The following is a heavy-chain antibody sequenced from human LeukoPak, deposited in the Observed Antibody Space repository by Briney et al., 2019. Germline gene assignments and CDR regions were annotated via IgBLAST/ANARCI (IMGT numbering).Heavy chain of an antibody. CDR2: IRYDGSNK. D-gene: IGHD6-19*01. CDR1: GFTFSSYG. J-gene: IGHJ4*02. V-gene: IGHV3-30*02. CDR3: AKPLRPTIAVAGYFDY. Sequence: GGSLRLSCAASGFTFSSYGMRWVRQAPGKGLEWAAFIRYDGSNKYYTDSVKGRFTISRDNSKNTLYLQMNSLRTEDTAVYYCAKPLRPTIAVAGYFDYWGQGTLVTVSS.